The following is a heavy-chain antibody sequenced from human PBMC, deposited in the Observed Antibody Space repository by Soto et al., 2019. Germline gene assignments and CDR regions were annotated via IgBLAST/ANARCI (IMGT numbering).Heavy chain of an antibody. CDR1: GFTFSSYA. CDR3: AKVGPMVRGVIIQPYYYYGMDV. D-gene: IGHD3-10*01. J-gene: IGHJ6*02. CDR2: ISYDGSHK. Sequence: HPGGSLRLSCAASGFTFSSYAMHWVRQAPGKGLEWVAVISYDGSHKYYADSVKGRFTISRDSSKNTLFLQMNSLRAEDTAVYYCAKVGPMVRGVIIQPYYYYGMDVWGQGTTVTVSS. V-gene: IGHV3-30*18.